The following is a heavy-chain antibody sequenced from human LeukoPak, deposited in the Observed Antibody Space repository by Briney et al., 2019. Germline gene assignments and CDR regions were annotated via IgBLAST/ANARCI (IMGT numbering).Heavy chain of an antibody. V-gene: IGHV3-23*01. CDR1: GFTFSSYA. D-gene: IGHD3-10*01. Sequence: PGGSLRLSCAASGFTFSSYAMSWVRQAPGKGLEWVSAISGSGGSPYYADSVKGRFTISRDNSKNTLYLQMNSLRAEDTAVYYCAKDMVRGVTPTIICDYWGQGTLVTVSS. J-gene: IGHJ4*02. CDR2: ISGSGGSP. CDR3: AKDMVRGVTPTIICDY.